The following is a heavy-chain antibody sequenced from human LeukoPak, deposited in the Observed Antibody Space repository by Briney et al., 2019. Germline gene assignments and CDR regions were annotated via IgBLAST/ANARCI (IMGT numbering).Heavy chain of an antibody. CDR1: GFTFSSYS. J-gene: IGHJ3*02. D-gene: IGHD2-2*02. V-gene: IGHV3-21*01. CDR2: ISSSSSYI. CDR3: ARDRDIVVVPAAIPGAFDI. Sequence: GGSLRLSCAASGFTFSSYSMNWVRQAPGKGLEWISSISSSSSYIYYADSVKGRFTISRDNAKNSLYLQMNSLRAEDTAVYYCARDRDIVVVPAAIPGAFDIWGQGTMVTVSS.